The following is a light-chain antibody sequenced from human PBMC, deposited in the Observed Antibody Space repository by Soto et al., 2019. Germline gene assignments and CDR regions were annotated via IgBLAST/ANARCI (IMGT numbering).Light chain of an antibody. J-gene: IGLJ1*01. CDR3: SSYTASSTLL. CDR2: EVS. Sequence: ALAQPASVSGSPGQSITISCTGTSSDVGGYNYVSWSQQHPGKAPKLLISEVSNRPSGVSNRFSGSKSGNTASLTISGLQADDEADYYCSSYTASSTLLFGTGTKV. CDR1: SSDVGGYNY. V-gene: IGLV2-14*03.